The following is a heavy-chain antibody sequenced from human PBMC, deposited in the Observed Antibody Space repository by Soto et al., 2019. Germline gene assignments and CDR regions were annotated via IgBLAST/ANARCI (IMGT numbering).Heavy chain of an antibody. J-gene: IGHJ3*01. CDR3: ERPRSKSSSGFDL. Sequence: EQLVESGGGLVQPGGSLRLSCTTSGFTFRNHWMHWVRQAPGQGLEGVSRISTDGSFTTYADSVKGRFTISRDNAKNTVYLQMNSLRVEDTALYYGERPRSKSSSGFDLWGQGTMVTVSS. CDR1: GFTFRNHW. V-gene: IGHV3-74*03. CDR2: ISTDGSFT. D-gene: IGHD6-6*01.